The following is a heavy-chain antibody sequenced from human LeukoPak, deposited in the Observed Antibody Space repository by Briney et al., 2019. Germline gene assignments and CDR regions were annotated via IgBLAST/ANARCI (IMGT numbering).Heavy chain of an antibody. CDR1: GGSISSGDYY. Sequence: SETLSLTCTVSGGSISSGDYYWSWIRQPPGKGLEWIGYIYYSGSTYYNPSLKSRVTISVDTSKNQFSLKLSSVTAADTAVYYCAGMGIVVVPAALSRVSAFDIWGQGTMVTVSS. CDR3: AGMGIVVVPAALSRVSAFDI. V-gene: IGHV4-30-4*08. J-gene: IGHJ3*02. D-gene: IGHD2-2*01. CDR2: IYYSGST.